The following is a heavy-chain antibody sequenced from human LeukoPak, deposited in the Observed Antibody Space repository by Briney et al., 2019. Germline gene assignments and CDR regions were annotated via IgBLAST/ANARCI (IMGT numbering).Heavy chain of an antibody. CDR1: GGSISSYY. CDR2: IYTSGST. CDR3: ARVYSGYDRYYYYYMDV. V-gene: IGHV4-4*07. D-gene: IGHD5-12*01. J-gene: IGHJ6*03. Sequence: SETLSLTCTVSGGSISSYYWSWIRQPAGKGLEWIGRIYTSGSTNYNPSLKSRVTMSVDTSKNQFSLKLSSVTAADTAVYYCARVYSGYDRYYYYYMDVWGKGTTVTISS.